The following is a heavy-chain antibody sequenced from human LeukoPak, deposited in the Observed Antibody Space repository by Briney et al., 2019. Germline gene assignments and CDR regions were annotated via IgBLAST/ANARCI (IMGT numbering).Heavy chain of an antibody. J-gene: IGHJ4*02. V-gene: IGHV3-11*03. CDR1: GXTFSDYY. CDR2: ISSSSSYT. Sequence: PGGSLRLSCAASGXTFSDYYMSWIRQAPGKGQEWVSYISSSSSYTNYADSVKGRFTISRDNAKNSLYLQMNSLRAEDTAVYYCARSGQWLVKRYFDYWGQGTLVTVSS. D-gene: IGHD6-19*01. CDR3: ARSGQWLVKRYFDY.